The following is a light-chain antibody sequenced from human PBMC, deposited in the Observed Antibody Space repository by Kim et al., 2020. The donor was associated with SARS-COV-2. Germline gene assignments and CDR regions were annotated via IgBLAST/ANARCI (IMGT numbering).Light chain of an antibody. J-gene: IGLJ2*01. Sequence: QRVNISCTGSSSNSGAGYDVHWYQQLPGTAPKLLIYGNTNRPSGVPDRFSGSKSGTSASLAITGLQAEDEADYYCHSYDSSLSAVVFGGGTQLTVL. CDR3: HSYDSSLSAVV. V-gene: IGLV1-40*01. CDR1: SSNSGAGYD. CDR2: GNT.